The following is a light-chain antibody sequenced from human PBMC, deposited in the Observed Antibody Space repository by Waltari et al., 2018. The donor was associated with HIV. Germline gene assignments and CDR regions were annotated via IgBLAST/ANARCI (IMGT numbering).Light chain of an antibody. CDR3: QQSYSSPLT. CDR2: DAS. Sequence: DIQMTQSPSPLSASVGDSVSITCRASQTVTNKVNWYQQKPGKAPQVLIYDASTLQSGVPSRFRGGRSGTDFTLTITSLQPDDFATYFCQQSYSSPLTFGPGTKVDIK. CDR1: QTVTNK. J-gene: IGKJ3*01. V-gene: IGKV1-39*01.